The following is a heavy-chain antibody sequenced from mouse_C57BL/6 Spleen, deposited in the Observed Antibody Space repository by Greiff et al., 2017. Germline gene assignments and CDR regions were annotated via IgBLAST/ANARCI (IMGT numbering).Heavy chain of an antibody. CDR3: AREVHSSGYFDY. D-gene: IGHD3-2*02. CDR2: IYPGDGDT. J-gene: IGHJ2*01. CDR1: GYAFSSSW. V-gene: IGHV1-82*01. Sequence: QVQLQQSGPELVKPGASVKISCKASGYAFSSSWMNWVKQRPGKGLEWIGRIYPGDGDTNYNGKFKGKATLTADKSSSTAYMQLSSLTSEDSAVYFCAREVHSSGYFDYWGQGTTLTVSS.